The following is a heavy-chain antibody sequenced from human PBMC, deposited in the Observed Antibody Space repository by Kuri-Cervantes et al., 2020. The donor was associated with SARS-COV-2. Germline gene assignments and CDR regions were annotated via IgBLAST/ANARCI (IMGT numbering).Heavy chain of an antibody. J-gene: IGHJ5*02. CDR1: GFTFSNSD. Sequence: LSLTCAASGFTFSNSDMHWVRQRPGKGLEWVAFIRNDGTARQYVDSVKGRFTISRDNYKSTVHLQVNSLRVEDTAVYYCAKDHGSDWTFPGSWGQGTLVTVSS. CDR2: IRNDGTAR. CDR3: AKDHGSDWTFPGS. V-gene: IGHV3-30*02. D-gene: IGHD6-19*01.